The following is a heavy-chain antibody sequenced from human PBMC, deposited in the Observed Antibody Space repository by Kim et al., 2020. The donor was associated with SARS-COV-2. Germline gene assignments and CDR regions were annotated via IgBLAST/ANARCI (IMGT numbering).Heavy chain of an antibody. CDR3: ARVVHYYYYGMDV. D-gene: IGHD3-16*02. J-gene: IGHJ6*02. V-gene: IGHV3-21*01. Sequence: YYADSVKGRFTISRDNAKNSLYLQMNSLRAEDTAVYYCARVVHYYYYGMDVWGQGTTVTVSS.